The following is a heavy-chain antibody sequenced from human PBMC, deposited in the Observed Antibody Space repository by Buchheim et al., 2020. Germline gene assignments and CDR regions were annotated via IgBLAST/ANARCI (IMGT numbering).Heavy chain of an antibody. CDR2: ISGSGGST. CDR1: GFTFSSYA. CDR3: AKGSYYDSSGYYREAGHNWFDP. V-gene: IGHV3-23*01. Sequence: EVQLLESGGGLVQPGGSLRLSCAASGFTFSSYAMSWVRQAPGKGLEWVSAISGSGGSTYYADSVQGRFTISRDNSKNTLYLQMNSLRAEDTAVYYCAKGSYYDSSGYYREAGHNWFDPWGQGTL. J-gene: IGHJ5*02. D-gene: IGHD3-22*01.